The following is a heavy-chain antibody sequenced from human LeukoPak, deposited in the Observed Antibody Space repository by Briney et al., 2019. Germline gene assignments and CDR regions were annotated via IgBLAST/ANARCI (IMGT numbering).Heavy chain of an antibody. CDR2: IYYSGST. CDR1: GGSISSYY. CDR3: ARGGLEYQLLSYFDY. D-gene: IGHD2-2*01. V-gene: IGHV4-59*01. J-gene: IGHJ4*02. Sequence: SETLSLTCTVSGGSISSYYWSWIRPPPGKGLEWSGYIYYSGSTYFNPSLKSRVTISVDTSRNQFSLKLSSVTAADTAVYYCARGGLEYQLLSYFDYWGQGTLVTVSS.